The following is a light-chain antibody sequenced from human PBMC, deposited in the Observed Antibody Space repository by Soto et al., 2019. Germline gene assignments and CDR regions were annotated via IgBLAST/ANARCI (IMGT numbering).Light chain of an antibody. CDR2: AAS. CDR3: QQSHTTTLT. J-gene: IGKJ5*01. Sequence: DIEVTRSPSTLSASVGYSFTITCLASQNIRNWLAWYQQKPGKAPNPVIYAASSLQSGVPSRFSGSGSGTDFTLPTSSLKNEDSAASSCQQSHTTTLTFGQGTRLEIK. V-gene: IGKV1-39*01. CDR1: QNIRNW.